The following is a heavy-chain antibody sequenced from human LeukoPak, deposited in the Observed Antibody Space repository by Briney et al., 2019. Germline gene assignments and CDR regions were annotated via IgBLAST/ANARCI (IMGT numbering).Heavy chain of an antibody. D-gene: IGHD3-22*01. CDR2: IWYDGGNT. J-gene: IGHJ4*02. CDR3: ARDGYYYDSSGYYEKMYYFDY. V-gene: IGHV3-33*01. CDR1: GFTFSSYG. Sequence: PGGSLRLSCAASGFTFSSYGMHWVRQASGKGLEWVALIWYDGGNTYYVDSVKGRFTISRDNFKNTLYLQMNSLRAADTAVYYCARDGYYYDSSGYYEKMYYFDYWGQGTLVTVSS.